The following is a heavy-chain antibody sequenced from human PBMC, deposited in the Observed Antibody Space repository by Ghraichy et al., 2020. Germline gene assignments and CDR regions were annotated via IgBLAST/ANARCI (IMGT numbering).Heavy chain of an antibody. Sequence: GGSLRLSCAASGFTFSNFGMHWVRQAPGKGLECVAVISYDGSNKYYADSVKGQFTISRDNSKNTLYLQMNSLRAEDTAVYYCAKAGYSWNYPIDYWGQGTLVTVSS. CDR2: ISYDGSNK. CDR1: GFTFSNFG. V-gene: IGHV3-30*18. CDR3: AKAGYSWNYPIDY. J-gene: IGHJ4*02. D-gene: IGHD1-7*01.